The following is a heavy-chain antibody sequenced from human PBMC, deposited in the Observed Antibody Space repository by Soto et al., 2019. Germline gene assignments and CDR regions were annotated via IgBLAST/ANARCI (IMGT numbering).Heavy chain of an antibody. Sequence: QVQLVESGGGVVQPGRSLRLSCSGSTFSFHNYAMHWVRQAPGKGLEWVTVISHDASIKYYGESVKGRFTISRDNSKNTLSLQMNSLRVEDTAVYYCAKSRIVATINFVYYGMDVWGQGTTVTVSS. V-gene: IGHV3-30*18. J-gene: IGHJ6*02. CDR3: AKSRIVATINFVYYGMDV. CDR1: TFSFHNYA. CDR2: ISHDASIK. D-gene: IGHD5-12*01.